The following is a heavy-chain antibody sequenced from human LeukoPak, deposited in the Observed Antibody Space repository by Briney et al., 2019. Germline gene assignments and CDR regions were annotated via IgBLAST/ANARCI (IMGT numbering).Heavy chain of an antibody. D-gene: IGHD6-19*01. J-gene: IGHJ2*01. Sequence: SETLSLTCTVSGGSISNYYWNWIRQPPGKGLEWIGYIYYSGSTNYNPSLKSRVTISVDTSKNQFSLKLSSVTAADTAVYYCARAGMGIAVSQVYWYFDLWGRGTLVTVSS. CDR2: IYYSGST. V-gene: IGHV4-59*01. CDR1: GGSISNYY. CDR3: ARAGMGIAVSQVYWYFDL.